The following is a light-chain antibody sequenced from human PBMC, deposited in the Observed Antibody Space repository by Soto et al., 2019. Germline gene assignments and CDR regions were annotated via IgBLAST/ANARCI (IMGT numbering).Light chain of an antibody. J-gene: IGLJ1*01. V-gene: IGLV2-14*01. CDR1: SSDVGGYNY. CDR2: DVC. CDR3: SSYTSSSTLHV. Sequence: QSVLTQPASVSGSPGQSITISCTGTSSDVGGYNYVSWYQQHPGKAPKLMIYDVCNRPSGVSNRFSGSKSGNTASLTISGLQAEDEADYYCSSYTSSSTLHVFGTGTKVTVL.